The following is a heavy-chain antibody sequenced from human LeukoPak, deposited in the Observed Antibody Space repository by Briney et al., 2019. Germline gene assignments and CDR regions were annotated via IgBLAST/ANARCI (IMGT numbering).Heavy chain of an antibody. D-gene: IGHD2-15*01. CDR3: AKSGLNRFDY. CDR1: GFTFSSYW. CDR2: IKQDGSEK. Sequence: GGSLRLSCAASGFTFSSYWMSWVRQALGKGLEWVANIKQDGSEKYYVDSVKGRFTISRDNAKNSLYLQMNSLRADDTAIYYCAKSGLNRFDYWGQGTLVTVSS. V-gene: IGHV3-7*03. J-gene: IGHJ4*02.